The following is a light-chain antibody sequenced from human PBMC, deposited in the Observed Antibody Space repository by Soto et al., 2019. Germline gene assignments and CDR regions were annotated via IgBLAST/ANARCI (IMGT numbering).Light chain of an antibody. Sequence: QSALTQPASVSGSPGQSITISCTGTSRDVGSYRFVSWYQQHPGKAPTLMIYEGSERPSGVSDRFSGSKSGNTASLTISGLQADDEADYFCCSYAGGSNVFGAGTKVTVL. V-gene: IGLV2-23*03. J-gene: IGLJ1*01. CDR1: SRDVGSYRF. CDR3: CSYAGGSNV. CDR2: EGS.